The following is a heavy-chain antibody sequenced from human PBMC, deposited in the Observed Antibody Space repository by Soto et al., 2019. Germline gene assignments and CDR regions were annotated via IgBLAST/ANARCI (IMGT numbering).Heavy chain of an antibody. CDR3: ARGRRGYSYGLKERNYYYYYGMDV. CDR1: GFTFSSYA. CDR2: ISYDGSNK. V-gene: IGHV3-30-3*01. D-gene: IGHD5-18*01. J-gene: IGHJ6*02. Sequence: GGSLRLSCAASGFTFSSYAMHWVRQAPGKGLEWVAVISYDGSNKYYADSVKGRFTISRDNSKNMLYLQMNSLRAEDTAVYYCARGRRGYSYGLKERNYYYYYGMDVWGQGTTVTVSS.